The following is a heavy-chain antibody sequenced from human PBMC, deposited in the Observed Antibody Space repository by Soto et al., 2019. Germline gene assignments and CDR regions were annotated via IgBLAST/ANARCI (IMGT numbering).Heavy chain of an antibody. V-gene: IGHV4-34*01. J-gene: IGHJ6*02. CDR1: GGSFSGYS. D-gene: IGHD3-3*01. CDR2: INHSGTT. Sequence: PSETLSLTCAVYGGSFSGYSWTWLRQPPGKGLEWIGEINHSGTTDYNPALKSRVTMSADTSKNQFSLRMTSVTAAATAVYYCARARFDSWSHIYYGLDVWGQGTTVTVSS. CDR3: ARARFDSWSHIYYGLDV.